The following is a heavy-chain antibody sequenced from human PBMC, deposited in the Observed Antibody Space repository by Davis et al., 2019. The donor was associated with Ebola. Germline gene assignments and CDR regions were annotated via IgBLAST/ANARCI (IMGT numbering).Heavy chain of an antibody. J-gene: IGHJ4*02. CDR2: IRQDGNEI. V-gene: IGHV3-7*01. CDR1: GFAFKNYC. D-gene: IGHD6-13*01. CDR3: ARGPSTGNSFSY. Sequence: GESLKISCTTSGFAFKNYCMNWVRQAPGKGPEWVAAIRQDGNEIKYVASVKGRFTISRDDAKNSLHLQMNYLSAEDTAVYYCARGPSTGNSFSYWGQGTLVTVSS.